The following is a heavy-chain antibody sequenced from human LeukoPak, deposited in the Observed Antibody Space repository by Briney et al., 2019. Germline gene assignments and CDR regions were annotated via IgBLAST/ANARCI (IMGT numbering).Heavy chain of an antibody. V-gene: IGHV1-46*01. CDR3: ARGYDILTGYYNLPFDY. J-gene: IGHJ4*02. D-gene: IGHD3-9*01. CDR2: INPSGGST. Sequence: GASVKVSCKASGYTFTSYYMHWVRQAPGQGLEWMGIINPSGGSTSYAQKFQGRVTMTRDTSTSTVYVELSSLRSEDTAVYYCARGYDILTGYYNLPFDYWGQGTLVTVSS. CDR1: GYTFTSYY.